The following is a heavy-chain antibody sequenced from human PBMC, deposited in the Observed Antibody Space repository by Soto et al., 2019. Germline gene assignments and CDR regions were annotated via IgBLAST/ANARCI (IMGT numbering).Heavy chain of an antibody. CDR3: ARDPTYYYGSGLSGMDV. CDR1: GYTFNSYA. D-gene: IGHD3-10*01. J-gene: IGHJ6*02. V-gene: IGHV1-3*01. CDR2: INAGNGNT. Sequence: ASVKVSCKASGYTFNSYAMHWARQAPGQRLEWMGWINAGNGNTKYSQKFQGRVTITRDTSASTAYMELSSLRSEDTAVYYCARDPTYYYGSGLSGMDVWGQGTTVTVSS.